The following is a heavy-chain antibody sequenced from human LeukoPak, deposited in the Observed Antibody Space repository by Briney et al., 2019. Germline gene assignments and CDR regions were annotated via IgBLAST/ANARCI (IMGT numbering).Heavy chain of an antibody. CDR1: GFTFSSYV. V-gene: IGHV3-23*01. J-gene: IGHJ4*02. CDR2: ISGSGETT. CDR3: AKKITTSASGSYDS. D-gene: IGHD3-10*01. Sequence: GGSLRLSCAASGFTFSSYVMTWVRQAPGKGLEWVSAISGSGETTYYAYSVKGRFTISRDNSKNTLYLQMNSLRAEDKAVYYCAKKITTSASGSYDSWGQGTLVTVSS.